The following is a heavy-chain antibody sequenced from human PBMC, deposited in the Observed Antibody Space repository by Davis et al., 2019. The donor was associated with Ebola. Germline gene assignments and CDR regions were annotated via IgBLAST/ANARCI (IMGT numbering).Heavy chain of an antibody. Sequence: ASVKVSCKASGGTFSSYAISWVRQAPGQGLEWMGWISAYNGNTNYAQKFQGRVTMTRDTSISTASMELSRLRSDDTAVYYCAGGNLEVLEYNYFDPWGQGTLVIVSS. D-gene: IGHD3-3*01. J-gene: IGHJ5*02. CDR2: ISAYNGNT. CDR1: GGTFSSYA. CDR3: AGGNLEVLEYNYFDP. V-gene: IGHV1-18*01.